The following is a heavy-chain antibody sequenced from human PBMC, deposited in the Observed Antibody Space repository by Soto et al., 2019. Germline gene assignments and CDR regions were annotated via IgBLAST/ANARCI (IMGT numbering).Heavy chain of an antibody. Sequence: GESLKISCKGSGHSFTSYWIGWVRQMPGKGLEWMGIIYPGDSDTRYSPSFQGQVTISADKSISTAYLQWSSLKASDTAMYYCARQDDSSGYRDPLDAFDIWGQGTQVTVSS. CDR2: IYPGDSDT. V-gene: IGHV5-51*01. J-gene: IGHJ3*02. CDR1: GHSFTSYW. CDR3: ARQDDSSGYRDPLDAFDI. D-gene: IGHD3-22*01.